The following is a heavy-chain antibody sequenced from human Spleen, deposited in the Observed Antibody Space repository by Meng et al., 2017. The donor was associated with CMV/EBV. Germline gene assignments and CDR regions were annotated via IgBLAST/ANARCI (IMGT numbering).Heavy chain of an antibody. CDR2: INPNSGGT. V-gene: IGHV1-2*02. CDR3: ARGPYCNNGVCYSSWFDP. CDR1: GYTFTGYY. J-gene: IGHJ5*02. Sequence: ASVKVSCKASGYTFTGYYMHWVRQAPGQGLEWMGWINPNSGGTNYAQKFQGRVTMTRDTSISTAYMELSSLRSEDTAVYYCARGPYCNNGVCYSSWFDPWGQGTLVTVSS. D-gene: IGHD2-8*01.